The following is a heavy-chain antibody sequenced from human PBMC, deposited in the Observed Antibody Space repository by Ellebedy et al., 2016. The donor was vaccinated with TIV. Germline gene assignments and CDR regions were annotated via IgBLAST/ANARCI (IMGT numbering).Heavy chain of an antibody. D-gene: IGHD2-15*01. CDR3: ARARGAAARSFDL. CDR1: GYTFTSYD. J-gene: IGHJ3*01. V-gene: IGHV1-8*01. CDR2: MNPHSGNT. Sequence: AASVKVSCKASGYTFTSYDIHWVRQATGQGLARMGWMNPHSGNTGYAQKFQDRLTMTGNTSINTAYLDLSSLRSEDTAVYYCARARGAAARSFDLWGQGTVVTVSS.